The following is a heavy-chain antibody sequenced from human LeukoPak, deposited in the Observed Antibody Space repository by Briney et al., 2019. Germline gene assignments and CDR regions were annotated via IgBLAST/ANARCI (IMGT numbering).Heavy chain of an antibody. D-gene: IGHD3-22*01. CDR3: AKASYYYDSSGYYPGFVDY. Sequence: GGSLRLSCAASGFTFSSYAMSWVRQAPGKGLEWVSAISGSGGSTYYADSVKGRFTISRDNSKNTLYLQMNSLRAEDTAVYYRAKASYYYDSSGYYPGFVDYWGQGTLVTVSS. J-gene: IGHJ4*02. V-gene: IGHV3-23*01. CDR2: ISGSGGST. CDR1: GFTFSSYA.